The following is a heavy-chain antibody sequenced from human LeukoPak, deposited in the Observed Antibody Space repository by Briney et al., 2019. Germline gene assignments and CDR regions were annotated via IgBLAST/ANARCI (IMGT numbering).Heavy chain of an antibody. Sequence: GGSLRLSCAASGFTFEDYAMHWVRQTPGKGLEWVSGINWNSDIIDYADSVRGRFTISRDNAKNSLYLQMNSLRPEDTALYYCAKDSAVAGRHFDSWGQGTLVTVSS. CDR1: GFTFEDYA. V-gene: IGHV3-9*01. D-gene: IGHD6-19*01. CDR2: INWNSDII. CDR3: AKDSAVAGRHFDS. J-gene: IGHJ4*02.